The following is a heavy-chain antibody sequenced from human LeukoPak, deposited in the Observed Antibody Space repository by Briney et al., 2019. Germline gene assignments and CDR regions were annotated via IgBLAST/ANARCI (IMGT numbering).Heavy chain of an antibody. CDR2: TYYSGST. CDR3: ARAFDY. Sequence: SETLSLTCTVSGGSISSGGHYWSWIRQHPGKGLEWIGYTYYSGSTSYNPSLKSRVIISVDTSKNQFSLKLSSVTAADTAVYYCARAFDYWGQGTLVTVSS. CDR1: GGSISSGGHY. J-gene: IGHJ4*02. V-gene: IGHV4-31*03.